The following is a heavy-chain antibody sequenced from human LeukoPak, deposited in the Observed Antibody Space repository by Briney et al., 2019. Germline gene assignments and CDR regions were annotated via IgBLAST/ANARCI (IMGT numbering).Heavy chain of an antibody. Sequence: SETLSLTCAVSGYSISSGCYWGWIRQPPGKGLEWIGSIYHSGSTYYIPSLKSRVTISVDTSKNQFSLKLSSVTAADTAVYYCARGLWFGESVGAFDIWGQGTMVTVSS. CDR3: ARGLWFGESVGAFDI. V-gene: IGHV4-38-2*01. CDR1: GYSISSGCY. D-gene: IGHD3-10*01. CDR2: IYHSGST. J-gene: IGHJ3*02.